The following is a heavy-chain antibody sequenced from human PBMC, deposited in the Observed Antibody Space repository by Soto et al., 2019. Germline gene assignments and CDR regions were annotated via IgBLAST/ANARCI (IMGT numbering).Heavy chain of an antibody. CDR1: GYPFSDNQ. J-gene: IGHJ5*02. CDR3: ARKHSLDYIRWGLDP. D-gene: IGHD4-4*01. V-gene: IGHV1-2*02. CDR2: INPKSDDT. Sequence: QVQLVQSGSEVKKPGASVKVSCKASGYPFSDNQIHWLRRAPGQGLEWMGRINPKSDDTNYAQTFQGRVTMTRDTSIDTAYLELTGLTSDDTATYYCARKHSLDYIRWGLDPWGQGTLVTVSS.